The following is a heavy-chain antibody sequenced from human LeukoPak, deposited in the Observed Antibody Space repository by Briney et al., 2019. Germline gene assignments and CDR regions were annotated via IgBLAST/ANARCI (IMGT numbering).Heavy chain of an antibody. CDR2: IYRSGSA. J-gene: IGHJ4*02. CDR3: ARHRRYSYGHQDY. D-gene: IGHD5-18*01. Sequence: SETLSLTCTVSGGSISSTGYYWGWIRQPPGKGLEWIGSIYRSGSAYYKPSLTSRVTLSVDTSKNQFSLKLSSVTASDAAVYYCARHRRYSYGHQDYWGQGTLVTVSS. CDR1: GGSISSTGYY. V-gene: IGHV4-39*01.